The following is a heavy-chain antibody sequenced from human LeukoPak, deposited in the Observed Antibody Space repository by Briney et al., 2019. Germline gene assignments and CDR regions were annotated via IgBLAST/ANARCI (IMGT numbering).Heavy chain of an antibody. J-gene: IGHJ6*03. Sequence: GGSLRLSCAASGFTFSNAWMSWVRQAPGKGLEWVGRIKSKTDGGTTDYAAPVKGRFTISRDDSKNTLYLQMNSLKNEDTTVYYCTTDPSRSGYYYYYMDVWGKGTTVTVSS. CDR3: TTDPSRSGYYYYYMDV. D-gene: IGHD3-10*01. V-gene: IGHV3-15*01. CDR1: GFTFSNAW. CDR2: IKSKTDGGTT.